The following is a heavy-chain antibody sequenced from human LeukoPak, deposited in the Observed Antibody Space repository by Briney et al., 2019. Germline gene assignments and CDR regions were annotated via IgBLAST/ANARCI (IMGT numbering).Heavy chain of an antibody. CDR1: GFTFSSYT. CDR2: IANEGSNN. D-gene: IGHD6-19*01. CDR3: ANYASRSGWSLPFDY. Sequence: GRSLRLSCAASGFTFSSYTMHWVRQAPGNGLEWEAFIANEGSNNNYADSVKGRFTISRDNTKNTLYLQMHSLRAEDTAVYYWANYASRSGWSLPFDYWGQGILVTVSS. V-gene: IGHV3-30*04. J-gene: IGHJ4*02.